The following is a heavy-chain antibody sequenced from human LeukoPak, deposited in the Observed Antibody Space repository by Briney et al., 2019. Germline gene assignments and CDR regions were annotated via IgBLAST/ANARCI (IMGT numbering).Heavy chain of an antibody. J-gene: IGHJ4*02. CDR1: GVSISSGGYY. V-gene: IGHV4-30-2*01. CDR2: IYHSGST. D-gene: IGHD5-18*01. CDR3: ARIEDVTRGYNHAYYFDY. Sequence: SQTLSLTCTVSGVSISSGGYYWSWIRQPPGKGLEWIGYIYHSGSTYYNPSLKSRVTISVDRSKNQFSLKLRTATAADTAVYYCARIEDVTRGYNHAYYFDYWGQGTLVTVSS.